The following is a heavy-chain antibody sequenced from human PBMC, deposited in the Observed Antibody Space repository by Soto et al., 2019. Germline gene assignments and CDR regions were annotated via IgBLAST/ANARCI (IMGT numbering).Heavy chain of an antibody. V-gene: IGHV3-66*01. Sequence: GGSLRLSCAASGFTVSSNYMSWVRQAPGKGLEWVSVIYSGGSTYYADSVKGRFTISIHNSKNTMYLQMNSLRAEDTAVYDCARDNRYMAGATHEDAFDIWGQGTMVTVSS. CDR1: GFTVSSNY. CDR3: ARDNRYMAGATHEDAFDI. D-gene: IGHD1-26*01. J-gene: IGHJ3*02. CDR2: IYSGGST.